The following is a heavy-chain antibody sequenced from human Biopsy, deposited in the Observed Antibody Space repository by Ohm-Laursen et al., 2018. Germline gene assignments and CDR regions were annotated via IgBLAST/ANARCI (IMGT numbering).Heavy chain of an antibody. Sequence: ASVKVSCKGSGYIFTSFGVSWVRQSPGHGLEWMGWVSTYNGNTEYEQKFQGRVTMTTDTSANTAYMELRSLRSDDTAVYFCARVREGGLLDYWGQGILVTVSS. D-gene: IGHD3-16*01. V-gene: IGHV1-18*01. J-gene: IGHJ4*02. CDR1: GYIFTSFG. CDR3: ARVREGGLLDY. CDR2: VSTYNGNT.